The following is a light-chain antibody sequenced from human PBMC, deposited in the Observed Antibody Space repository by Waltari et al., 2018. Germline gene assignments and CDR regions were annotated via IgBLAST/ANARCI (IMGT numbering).Light chain of an antibody. CDR1: SSDVGNYNL. J-gene: IGLJ3*02. V-gene: IGLV2-23*02. Sequence: QSALTQPAPVSGSPGQSITISCPGTSSDVGNYNLVSWYQQHPGKAPKFMIYEVTKRPSGVSDRFSGSKSGNTASLTISGLQAEDEADYYCCSYAGDTTWVFGGGTKLTVL. CDR2: EVT. CDR3: CSYAGDTTWV.